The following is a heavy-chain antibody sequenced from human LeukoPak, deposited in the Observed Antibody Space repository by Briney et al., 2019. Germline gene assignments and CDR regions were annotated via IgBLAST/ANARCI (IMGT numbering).Heavy chain of an antibody. CDR1: GFTFSNYA. V-gene: IGHV3-30-3*01. CDR3: TRDYGSFTDFDS. D-gene: IGHD1-26*01. Sequence: GGSLRLSCAASGFTFSNYATHWVRQAPGKGLEWVAVVSAAGSNGYYADSVKGRCTIFRDNSKNTLYLQMNSLRAEDTAMFYCTRDYGSFTDFDSRGQGTLVTVSS. J-gene: IGHJ4*02. CDR2: VSAAGSNG.